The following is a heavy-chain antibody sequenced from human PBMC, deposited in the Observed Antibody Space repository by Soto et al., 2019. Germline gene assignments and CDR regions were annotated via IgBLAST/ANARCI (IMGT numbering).Heavy chain of an antibody. J-gene: IGHJ4*02. CDR1: GDSISSGDYY. CDR2: IYNTGST. D-gene: IGHD3-16*02. CDR3: AREGYDYVWGSYPLAY. Sequence: SETLSLTCTVSGDSISSGDYYWSWIRQPPGRGREWIGYIYNTGSTYYNPSLKSRVTILVDTSKNQFSLRLSSVAAADTAVYYCAREGYDYVWGSYPLAYWGQGILVTVSS. V-gene: IGHV4-30-4*01.